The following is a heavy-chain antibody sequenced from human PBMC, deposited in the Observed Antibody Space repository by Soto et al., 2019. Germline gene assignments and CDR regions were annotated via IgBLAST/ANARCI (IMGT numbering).Heavy chain of an antibody. Sequence: ASVKVSCKASGYTFTSYYMHWVRQAPGQGLEWMGIINPSVGTTSYVQKLQGRVTVTRDTSTSTAYMELSSLRSEDTAVYYCARGDNTGLVSWGQGTLVTVSS. CDR1: GYTFTSYY. D-gene: IGHD2-8*02. CDR2: INPSVGTT. J-gene: IGHJ5*01. V-gene: IGHV1-46*01. CDR3: ARGDNTGLVS.